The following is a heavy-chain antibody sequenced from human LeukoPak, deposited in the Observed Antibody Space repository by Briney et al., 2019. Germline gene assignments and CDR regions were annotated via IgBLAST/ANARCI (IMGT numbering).Heavy chain of an antibody. V-gene: IGHV3-21*01. D-gene: IGHD1-26*01. J-gene: IGHJ3*02. CDR1: GFTFSSYS. Sequence: GGSPRLSCAASGFTFSSYSMNWVRQAPGKGLEWVSSISSSSSYIYYADSVKGRFTISRDNAKNSLYLQMNSLRAEDAAVYYCARSYAEADAFDIWGQGTMVTVSS. CDR3: ARSYAEADAFDI. CDR2: ISSSSSYI.